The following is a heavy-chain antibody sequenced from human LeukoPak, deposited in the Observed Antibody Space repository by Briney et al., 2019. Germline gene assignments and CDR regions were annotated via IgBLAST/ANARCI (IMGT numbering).Heavy chain of an antibody. CDR1: GNTFAGHN. Sequence: ASVKVSCKTPGNTFAGHNIHWMRQAPGQGLELMGWINPDRGGTDYARQFQGRVTMTSDTSIRAAYMELSSLVSEDSAVYFCAISIQAAAIPAFDYWGQGTLVTVSS. V-gene: IGHV1-2*02. CDR3: AISIQAAAIPAFDY. J-gene: IGHJ4*02. CDR2: INPDRGGT. D-gene: IGHD6-25*01.